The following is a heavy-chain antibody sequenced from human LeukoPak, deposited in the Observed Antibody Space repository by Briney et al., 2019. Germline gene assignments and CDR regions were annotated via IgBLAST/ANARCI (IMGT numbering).Heavy chain of an antibody. V-gene: IGHV1-2*02. CDR3: ASERRVVPADPIEYYYYYMDV. J-gene: IGHJ6*03. D-gene: IGHD2-2*01. CDR1: GYTLTGYY. CDR2: INPNSGGT. Sequence: VASVKVSCKASGYTLTGYYMHWVRQAPGQGLEWMGWINPNSGGTNYAQKFQGRVTMTRDTSISTAYMELSRLRSDDTAVYYCASERRVVPADPIEYYYYYMDVWGKGTTVTVSS.